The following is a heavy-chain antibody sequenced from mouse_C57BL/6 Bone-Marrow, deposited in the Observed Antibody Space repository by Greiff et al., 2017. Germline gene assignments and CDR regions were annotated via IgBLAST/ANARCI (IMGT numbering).Heavy chain of an antibody. D-gene: IGHD1-1*01. Sequence: VQLQQSGAELVRPGASVQLSCTASGFNIKDDYMHWVKQRPEQGLEWIGWIDPENGDTEYASKFQGKATITADTSSNTAYLQLSSLTSEDTAVYYCTHFYYYGSSPAWFAYWGQGTLVTVSA. CDR1: GFNIKDDY. V-gene: IGHV14-4*01. J-gene: IGHJ3*01. CDR2: IDPENGDT. CDR3: THFYYYGSSPAWFAY.